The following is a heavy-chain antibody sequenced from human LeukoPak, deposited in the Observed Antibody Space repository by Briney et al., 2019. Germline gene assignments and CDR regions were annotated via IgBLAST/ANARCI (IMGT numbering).Heavy chain of an antibody. D-gene: IGHD6-19*01. CDR2: IYTSGST. Sequence: PSETLSLTCTVSGGSISSYYWSWIRQPAGKGLEWIGRIYTSGSTNYNPSLTSRVTMSVDTSKNQFSLKLSSVTAADTAVYYCARERSKQWLVQGGAFDYWGQGTLVTVSS. V-gene: IGHV4-4*07. CDR1: GGSISSYY. CDR3: ARERSKQWLVQGGAFDY. J-gene: IGHJ4*02.